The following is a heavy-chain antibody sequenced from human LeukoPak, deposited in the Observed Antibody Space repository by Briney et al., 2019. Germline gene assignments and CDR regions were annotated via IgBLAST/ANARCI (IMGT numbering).Heavy chain of an antibody. CDR2: ISSTSGHI. D-gene: IGHD4-17*01. CDR1: GFNFRIFS. V-gene: IGHV3-21*06. Sequence: GSLRLSCAASGFNFRIFSIHWVRQSPGKGLEWVASISSTSGHIYYADSVRGRFTISRDNAKNSVYLQMNSLRVDDTALFYCARMGDYGGDAYDIWGQGTVLTVSS. CDR3: ARMGDYGGDAYDI. J-gene: IGHJ3*02.